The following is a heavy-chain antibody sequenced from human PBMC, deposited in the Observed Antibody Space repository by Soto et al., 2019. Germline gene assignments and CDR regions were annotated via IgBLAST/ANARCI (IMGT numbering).Heavy chain of an antibody. D-gene: IGHD6-6*01. CDR1: GFTFSSYG. V-gene: IGHV3-30*18. CDR3: AKVLEYDAFEI. J-gene: IGHJ3*02. Sequence: GGSLRLSCAASGFTFSSYGMHWVRQAPGKGLEWVAVISYDGSNKYYADSVKGRFTISRDNSKNTLYLQMNSLRAEDTAVYYCAKVLEYDAFEIWGQGTMVTVAS. CDR2: ISYDGSNK.